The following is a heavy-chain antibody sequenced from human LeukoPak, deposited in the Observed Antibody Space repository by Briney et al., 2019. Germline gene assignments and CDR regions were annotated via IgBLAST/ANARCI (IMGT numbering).Heavy chain of an antibody. V-gene: IGHV4-34*01. J-gene: IGHJ4*02. CDR2: INHSGST. CDR3: ARGRIAVAVWDY. CDR1: GGSFSGYY. Sequence: SETLSLTCAVYGGSFSGYYWSWIRQPPGKGLEWIGEINHSGSTNYNPSLKSRVTISVDTSKNKFSLKLRSVTAADTAVYCCARGRIAVAVWDYWGQGTLVTVSS. D-gene: IGHD6-19*01.